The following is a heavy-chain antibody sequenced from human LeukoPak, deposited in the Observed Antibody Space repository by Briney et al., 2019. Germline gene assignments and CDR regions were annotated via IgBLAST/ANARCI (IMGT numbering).Heavy chain of an antibody. Sequence: SETLSLTCAVSGGSISSSNRWSWVRQPPGKVLEWSEEIYHSAHTNYNPSLKNPATISVNTSKNQFSLRLSSVTAADTAVYYCAGGLAYDSRHPTEFDPWGQGTLVTVSS. CDR2: IYHSAHT. D-gene: IGHD3-22*01. CDR1: GGSISSSNR. CDR3: AGGLAYDSRHPTEFDP. J-gene: IGHJ5*02. V-gene: IGHV4-4*02.